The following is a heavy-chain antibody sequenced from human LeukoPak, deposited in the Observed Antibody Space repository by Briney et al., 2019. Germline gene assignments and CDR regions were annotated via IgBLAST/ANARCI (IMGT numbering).Heavy chain of an antibody. J-gene: IGHJ4*02. CDR1: GFKFSSYS. V-gene: IGHV3-21*01. CDR3: ARGTMFPYYFDY. D-gene: IGHD3-10*02. CDR2: ISSSSSYI. Sequence: SGGSLRLSCAASGFKFSSYSMKWVRQAPGKGLEWVSFISSSSSYIYYADSLKGRFTISRDNAKNSLYLQMNSPRAEDTAVYYCARGTMFPYYFDYWGQGTLVTVSS.